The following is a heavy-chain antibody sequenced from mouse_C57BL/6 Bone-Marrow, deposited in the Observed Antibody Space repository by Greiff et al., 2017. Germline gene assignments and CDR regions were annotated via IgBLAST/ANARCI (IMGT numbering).Heavy chain of an antibody. CDR3: ARLITTVVATNFDV. D-gene: IGHD1-1*01. V-gene: IGHV1-53*01. CDR1: GYTFTSYW. Sequence: VQLQQPGTELVKPGASVKLSCKASGYTFTSYWMHWVKQRPGQGLEWIGNINPSNGGTNYNEKFKSKATLTVDKSSSTAYMQLSSLTSEDSAVYYCARLITTVVATNFDVWGTGTTVTVSS. CDR2: INPSNGGT. J-gene: IGHJ1*03.